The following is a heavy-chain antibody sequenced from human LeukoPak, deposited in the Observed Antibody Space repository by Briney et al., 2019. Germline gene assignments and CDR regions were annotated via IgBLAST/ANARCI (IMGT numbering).Heavy chain of an antibody. D-gene: IGHD2-2*01. CDR3: AKGRCSSTSCHPFDY. J-gene: IGHJ4*02. Sequence: PGRSLRLSCAASGFTFDDYAMHWVRQAPGKGLEWVSGISWNSGSIGYADSVKGRFTISRDTAKNSLYLQMNSLRAEDTALYYCAKGRCSSTSCHPFDYWGQGTLVTVSS. V-gene: IGHV3-9*01. CDR2: ISWNSGSI. CDR1: GFTFDDYA.